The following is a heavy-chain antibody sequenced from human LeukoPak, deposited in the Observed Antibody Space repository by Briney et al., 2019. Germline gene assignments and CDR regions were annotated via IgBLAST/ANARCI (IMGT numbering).Heavy chain of an antibody. CDR3: AREFMFGRFDP. Sequence: GGSLRLSCAASGFTVSNSYTSWVRQAPGKGLEWVSVIYSGGSTYYADSVKGRFTISRDNSKNTLYLQMNSLTVEDTAVYYCAREFMFGRFDPWGQGTLVTVSS. CDR2: IYSGGST. CDR1: GFTVSNSY. J-gene: IGHJ5*02. D-gene: IGHD3-10*02. V-gene: IGHV3-53*01.